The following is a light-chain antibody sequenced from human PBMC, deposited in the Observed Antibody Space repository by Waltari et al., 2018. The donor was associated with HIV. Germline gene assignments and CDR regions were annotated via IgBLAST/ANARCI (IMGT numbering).Light chain of an antibody. CDR2: DNN. CDR3: GTWDSSLSSYWV. CDR1: SPNLGHNY. Sequence: QSALTQPPSVSAAPGQTVTTSCPGRSPNLGHNYLSWYQQLPGTAPKLLIYDNNKRPSGIPDRFSGSKSGTSATLGITGLQTGDEADYYCGTWDSSLSSYWVFGGGTKLTVL. J-gene: IGLJ3*02. V-gene: IGLV1-51*01.